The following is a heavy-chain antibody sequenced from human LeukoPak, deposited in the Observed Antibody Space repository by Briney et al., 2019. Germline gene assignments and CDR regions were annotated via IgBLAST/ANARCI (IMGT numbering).Heavy chain of an antibody. J-gene: IGHJ4*02. V-gene: IGHV4-4*08. CDR2: IYNSGRT. D-gene: IGHD3-10*01. Sequence: SETLSLTCTVSGDSLSSYSWSWVRQPPGRRLEWIGYIYNSGRTIYNPSLRSRVTISIDMSKNQFSMKLSSVTAADTAVYYCTGDYGSGSYRFDYWGQGTLVTVSS. CDR1: GDSLSSYS. CDR3: TGDYGSGSYRFDY.